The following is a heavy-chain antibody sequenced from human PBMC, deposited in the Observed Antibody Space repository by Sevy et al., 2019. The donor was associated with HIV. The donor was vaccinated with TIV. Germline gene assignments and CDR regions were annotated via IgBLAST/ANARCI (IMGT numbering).Heavy chain of an antibody. D-gene: IGHD3-10*01. J-gene: IGHJ5*02. Sequence: ASVKVSCKASGHTFTGYYIHWVRQAPGQGLEWMGWISAYNGNTNYTQKLQGRDTMTTDTSTSTAYMELRSLRSDDTAVYYCARDSGYYYGSGSYYNAQFNWFDPWGQGTLVTVSS. V-gene: IGHV1-18*04. CDR1: GHTFTGYY. CDR2: ISAYNGNT. CDR3: ARDSGYYYGSGSYYNAQFNWFDP.